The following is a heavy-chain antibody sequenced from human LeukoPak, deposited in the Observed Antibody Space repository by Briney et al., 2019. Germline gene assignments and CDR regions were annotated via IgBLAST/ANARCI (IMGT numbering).Heavy chain of an antibody. CDR3: ARASGYSSGHDYFDY. CDR1: GYTFTSYG. V-gene: IGHV1-18*01. CDR2: ISAYNGNT. J-gene: IGHJ4*02. D-gene: IGHD6-19*01. Sequence: ASVKVSCKASGYTFTSYGISWVRQAPGQGHEWTGWISAYNGNTNYAQKLQGRVTLTTDTSTSTAYMELRSLRSDDTAVYYCARASGYSSGHDYFDYWGQGTLVTVSS.